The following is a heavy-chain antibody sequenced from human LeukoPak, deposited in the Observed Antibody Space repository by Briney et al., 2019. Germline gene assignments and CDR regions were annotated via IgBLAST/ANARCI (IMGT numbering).Heavy chain of an antibody. CDR3: AGVNPDNGWSTVY. CDR1: GFTFSDYY. V-gene: IGHV3-11*03. D-gene: IGHD6-19*01. Sequence: PGGSLRLSCAASGFTFSDYYMSWIRQAPGKGLEWVSDISSTSIYTNYADSVKGRFTISRDNAKNSLYLQMNSLRDEDTAVYYCAGVNPDNGWSTVYWGQGALVTVSS. J-gene: IGHJ4*02. CDR2: ISSTSIYT.